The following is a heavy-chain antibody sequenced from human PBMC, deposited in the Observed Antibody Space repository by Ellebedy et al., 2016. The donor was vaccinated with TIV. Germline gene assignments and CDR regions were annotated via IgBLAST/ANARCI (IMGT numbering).Heavy chain of an antibody. D-gene: IGHD1-14*01. CDR1: GFTFSSYD. V-gene: IGHV3-13*01. Sequence: GESLKISCAASGFTFSSYDMHWVRQGSGNGLEWVSSIGAAGDTYYAGFVKGRVAISRENAKNSLYLQLNNGRVGDTAVYYCARATAGFDYWGQGTLVTVSS. CDR3: ARATAGFDY. J-gene: IGHJ4*02. CDR2: IGAAGDT.